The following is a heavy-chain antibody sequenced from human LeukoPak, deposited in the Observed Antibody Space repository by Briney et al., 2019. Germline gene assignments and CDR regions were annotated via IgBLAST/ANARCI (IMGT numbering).Heavy chain of an antibody. D-gene: IGHD6-19*01. J-gene: IGHJ4*02. CDR1: GGSISIYY. CDR3: ARQSRGIAVAGLDY. Sequence: PWDTLSLTCIVSGGSISIYYWTWIRQPPGKGREWLGYIYYNGSTNYNPSLKSRVTISVDTSKNHFSLKLNSVTAADTAVYYCARQSRGIAVAGLDYWGQGILVTVSS. CDR2: IYYNGST. V-gene: IGHV4-59*08.